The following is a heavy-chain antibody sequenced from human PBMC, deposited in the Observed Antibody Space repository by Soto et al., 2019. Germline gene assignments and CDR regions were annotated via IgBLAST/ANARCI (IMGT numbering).Heavy chain of an antibody. CDR1: GGSIRSTSYY. CDR2: IYNGGST. J-gene: IGHJ4*02. CDR3: ARHVHGYCSSPSCHTDY. Sequence: SETLSLTCTVSGGSIRSTSYYWGWIRQPPGKGLEWIGAIYNGGSTYYNPSLKSRVTISADTSKNQFSLKLSSVTATDTAVYYCARHVHGYCSSPSCHTDYWGQGTLVTVSS. D-gene: IGHD2-2*02. V-gene: IGHV4-39*01.